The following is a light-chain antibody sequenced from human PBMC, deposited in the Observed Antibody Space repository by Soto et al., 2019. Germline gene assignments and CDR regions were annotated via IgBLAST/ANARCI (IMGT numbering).Light chain of an antibody. V-gene: IGKV1-5*01. CDR2: DAY. J-gene: IGKJ4*01. CDR1: QSIRSW. CDR3: QQYESYSPLT. Sequence: DIQTTQSPPILSASVGARVTITCRASQSIRSWLAWYQQKPGKAPKLLIYDAYSLESGVPSRFSCRRSGTEFTHTIAGLQPEDFATYYCQQYESYSPLTFGGWTKVHIK.